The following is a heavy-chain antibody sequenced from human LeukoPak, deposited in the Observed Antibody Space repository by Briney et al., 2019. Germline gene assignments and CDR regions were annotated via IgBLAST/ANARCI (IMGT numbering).Heavy chain of an antibody. CDR3: ARYATGRYFDL. D-gene: IGHD2-2*01. CDR1: GDSIGSYY. J-gene: IGHJ2*01. V-gene: IGHV4-59*01. Sequence: PSETLSLTCPMSGDSIGSYYWSWIRQSPGQGLVWIAYIYYNGDTNYNPSFANRVTISVDTSKKQFSLNVTSGTAADTAVYYCARYATGRYFDLWGRGTLVTVSS. CDR2: IYYNGDT.